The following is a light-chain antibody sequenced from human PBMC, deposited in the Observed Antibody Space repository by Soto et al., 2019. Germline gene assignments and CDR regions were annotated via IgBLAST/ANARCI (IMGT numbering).Light chain of an antibody. CDR3: QQSYSTPPGT. V-gene: IGKV1-39*01. CDR2: TAS. CDR1: QSISYY. J-gene: IGKJ1*01. Sequence: DIQMPQSPSSLSASVGGRVTITCRASQSISYYLNWYQQKPGTAPKLLIYTASILQSGVPSRFSGSGSGTDFTLTISSLQPEDFATYYCQQSYSTPPGTFGQGTKVDI.